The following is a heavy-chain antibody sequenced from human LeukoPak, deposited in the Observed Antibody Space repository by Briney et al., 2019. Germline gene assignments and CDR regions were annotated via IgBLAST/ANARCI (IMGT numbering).Heavy chain of an antibody. J-gene: IGHJ4*02. CDR3: AKAGSIRFDY. V-gene: IGHV3-23*01. CDR1: GFTFSSYA. CDR2: ISGSGGRGGNT. Sequence: GGSLRLSCAASGFTFSSYAMSWVRQAPGKGLEWVSGISGSGGRGGNTYYADSMKGRFTISRDNSKNTLYLQMNSLRADDTAVYYCAKAGSIRFDYWGQGTLVTVSS. D-gene: IGHD3-3*02.